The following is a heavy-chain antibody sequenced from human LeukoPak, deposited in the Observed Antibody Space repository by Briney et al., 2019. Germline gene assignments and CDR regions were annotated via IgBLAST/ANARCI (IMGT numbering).Heavy chain of an antibody. V-gene: IGHV3-21*01. D-gene: IGHD3-3*01. CDR1: GFTFNNYA. CDR3: ARESITIFGVVTPLGY. J-gene: IGHJ4*02. CDR2: ISSSSSYI. Sequence: PGGSLRLSCAASGFTFNNYAMNWVRQAPGKGLEWVSSISSSSSYIYYADSVKGRFTISRDNAKNSLYLQMNSLRAEDTAVYYCARESITIFGVVTPLGYWGQGTLVTVSS.